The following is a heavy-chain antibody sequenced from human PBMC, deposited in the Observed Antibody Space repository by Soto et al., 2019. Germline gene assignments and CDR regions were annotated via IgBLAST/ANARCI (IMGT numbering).Heavy chain of an antibody. CDR3: ASLNWNYVVDY. CDR1: GYTFTSYA. D-gene: IGHD1-7*01. CDR2: ISAYNGNT. V-gene: IGHV1-18*01. J-gene: IGHJ4*02. Sequence: ASVKVSCKASGYTFTSYAVHWVRQAPGQRLEWMGWISAYNGNTNYAQKLQGRVTMTTDTSTSTAYMELRSLRSDDTAVYYCASLNWNYVVDYWGQGTLVTVSS.